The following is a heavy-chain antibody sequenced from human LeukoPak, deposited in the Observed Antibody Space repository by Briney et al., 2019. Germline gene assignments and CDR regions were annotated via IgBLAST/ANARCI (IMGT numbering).Heavy chain of an antibody. J-gene: IGHJ4*02. CDR3: ARANFLYCSSTTCLFHY. V-gene: IGHV1-2*02. CDR1: GYTFTDYY. Sequence: AASVKVSCKASGYTFTDYYLHWVRQAPGQGFEWMGWINPNSGDTNYAQKFQGRVTMTRDTSISTAHMEMSRLRSDDTAVYYCARANFLYCSSTTCLFHYWGQGTLVTVSS. CDR2: INPNSGDT. D-gene: IGHD2-2*01.